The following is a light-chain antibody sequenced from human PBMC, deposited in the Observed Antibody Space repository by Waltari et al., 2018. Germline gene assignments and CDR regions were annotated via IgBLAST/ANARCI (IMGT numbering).Light chain of an antibody. CDR2: YDV. J-gene: IGLJ3*02. CDR3: AAWDDSLKGWV. Sequence: QSVLTLPPSVSEARMQRVAIPCSGSSSNLGNNTVNWYQQLPGKAPKLLIYYDVLLPSGVSDRFSGSKSGTSASLANSGLKSEEEADYYCAAWDDSLKGWVFGGGTRLTVL. V-gene: IGLV1-36*01. CDR1: SSNLGNNT.